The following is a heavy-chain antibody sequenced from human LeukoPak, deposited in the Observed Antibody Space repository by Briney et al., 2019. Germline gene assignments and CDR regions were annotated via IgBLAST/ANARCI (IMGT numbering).Heavy chain of an antibody. CDR1: GFTFSSYA. J-gene: IGHJ4*02. V-gene: IGHV3-30-3*01. Sequence: PGGSLRLSCAASGFTFSSYAMYWVRQAPGKGLEWVAVISYDGSNKYYADSVKGRFTISRDNSKNTLNLQMNSLRVEDTAVYYCARGYSSSWYYFDYWGQGTLVTVSS. CDR3: ARGYSSSWYYFDY. CDR2: ISYDGSNK. D-gene: IGHD6-13*01.